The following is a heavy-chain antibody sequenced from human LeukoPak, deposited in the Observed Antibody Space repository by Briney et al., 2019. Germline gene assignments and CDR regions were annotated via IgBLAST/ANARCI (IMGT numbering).Heavy chain of an antibody. J-gene: IGHJ4*02. V-gene: IGHV1-46*01. Sequence: GASVKVSCKASGYTFSIYNMHWVRQAPGQGLEWMGIINPSGGSASDAQKFQGRVTMTTDTSTSTAYMELRSLRSDDTAVYYCAREEGNIVVVPAAIRYWGQGTLVTVSS. CDR2: INPSGGSA. CDR3: AREEGNIVVVPAAIRY. D-gene: IGHD2-2*01. CDR1: GYTFSIYN.